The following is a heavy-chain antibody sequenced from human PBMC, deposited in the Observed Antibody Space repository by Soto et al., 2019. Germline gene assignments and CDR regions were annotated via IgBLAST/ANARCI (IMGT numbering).Heavy chain of an antibody. CDR1: GGSFSGYY. CDR2: INHSGST. V-gene: IGHV4-34*01. Sequence: SETLSLTCAVYGGSFSGYYWSWIRQPPGKGLEWIGEINHSGSTNYNPSLESRVTISVDTSKNQFSLKLSSVTAADTAVYYCAREVVTAIGGFDYWGQGTLVTVSS. CDR3: AREVVTAIGGFDY. D-gene: IGHD2-21*02. J-gene: IGHJ4*02.